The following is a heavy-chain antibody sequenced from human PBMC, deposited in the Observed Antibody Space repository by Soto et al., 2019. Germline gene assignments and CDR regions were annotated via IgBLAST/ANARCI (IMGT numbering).Heavy chain of an antibody. CDR2: ISSSGSTI. J-gene: IGHJ6*03. V-gene: IGHV3-11*01. CDR1: GFTFSDYY. CDR3: ARKTVIYYYYYMDV. Sequence: GGSLRLPCAASGFTFSDYYMSWIRQAPGKGLEWVSYISSSGSTIYYADSVKGRFTISRDNAKNSLYLQMNSLRAEDTAVYYCARKTVIYYYYYMDVWGKGTTVTVS. D-gene: IGHD2-21*01.